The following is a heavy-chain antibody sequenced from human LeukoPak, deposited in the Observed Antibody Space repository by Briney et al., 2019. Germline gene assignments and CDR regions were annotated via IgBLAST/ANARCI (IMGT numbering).Heavy chain of an antibody. J-gene: IGHJ5*02. Sequence: PSETLSLTCTVSGASVTSGGFYWAWLRQSPAKGLEWIATVYYTGSTYYSASLESPVTISIDTSKNQFSLRLLSLTAPDTAVYYCARHSGSGSLSRPFDPWGQGTLVTVSS. D-gene: IGHD3-10*01. CDR2: VYYTGST. CDR3: ARHSGSGSLSRPFDP. V-gene: IGHV4-39*01. CDR1: GASVTSGGFY.